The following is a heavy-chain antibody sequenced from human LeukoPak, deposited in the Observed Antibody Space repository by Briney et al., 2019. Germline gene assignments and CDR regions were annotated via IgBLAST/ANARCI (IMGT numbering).Heavy chain of an antibody. CDR1: GGSISSHY. V-gene: IGHV4-59*11. CDR3: GRDALVGYFSYYYMDV. CDR2: ISNSGST. D-gene: IGHD2-15*01. J-gene: IGHJ6*03. Sequence: SETLSLTCTVSGGSISSHYWTWIRQSPVKGLEWIGDISNSGSTSYNPSLKSRVTISIETSKNQFSLKLSSVTAADTAVYYCGRDALVGYFSYYYMDVWGKGTTVTVSS.